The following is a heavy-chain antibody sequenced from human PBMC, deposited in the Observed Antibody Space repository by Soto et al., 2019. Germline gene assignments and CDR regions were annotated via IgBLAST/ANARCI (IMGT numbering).Heavy chain of an antibody. CDR3: ARSQTTVTSYDY. D-gene: IGHD4-17*01. V-gene: IGHV4-59*12. CDR2: IYHSGST. Sequence: PSETLSLTCTVSAGSMISYYWSWIRQPPGKGLEWIGYIYHSGSTYYNPSLKSRVTISVDRSKNQFSLKLSSVTAADTAVYYCARSQTTVTSYDYWGQGTLVTVSS. CDR1: AGSMISYY. J-gene: IGHJ4*02.